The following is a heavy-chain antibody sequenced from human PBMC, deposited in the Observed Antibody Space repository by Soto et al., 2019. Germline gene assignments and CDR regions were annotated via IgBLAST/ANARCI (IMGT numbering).Heavy chain of an antibody. D-gene: IGHD6-6*01. V-gene: IGHV6-1*01. CDR2: TYYGSKWYN. CDR3: ARAEYSSSSPDFDY. J-gene: IGHJ4*02. CDR1: GDSVSSNSAA. Sequence: SQTLSLTCAISGDSVSSNSAAWNWIRQSPSGGLEWLGRTYYGSKWYNDYAVSVKSRITINPDTSKNQFSLQLNSVTPEDTAVYYCARAEYSSSSPDFDYWGQGTLVTVSS.